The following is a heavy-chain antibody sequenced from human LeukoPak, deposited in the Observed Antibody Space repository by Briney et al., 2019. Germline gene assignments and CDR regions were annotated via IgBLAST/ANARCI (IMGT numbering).Heavy chain of an antibody. Sequence: PGGSLRLSCAPSGFTFKNYAMNWVRQAPGKGLEWVSSISGDSSDIHYADSVMGRSTISRDNAKNSVYLQINSLRAEDTAIYYCARRGYSDSSGYDYWGQGTLVTVSS. J-gene: IGHJ4*02. CDR1: GFTFKNYA. V-gene: IGHV3-21*01. CDR3: ARRGYSDSSGYDY. CDR2: ISGDSSDI. D-gene: IGHD3-22*01.